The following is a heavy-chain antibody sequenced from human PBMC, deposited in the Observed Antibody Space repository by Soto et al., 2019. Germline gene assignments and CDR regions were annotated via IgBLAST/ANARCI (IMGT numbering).Heavy chain of an antibody. Sequence: SETLSLTCAVFGDSMNTNNWWSWVRQTPGKGLEWIGEIHHNGDTAYSPSLKSRVTMSLDKSKYQFSLRLTSATAADTAVYYCARGVGSSPPRYWGRGTLVTVSS. CDR2: IHHNGDT. D-gene: IGHD1-26*01. CDR3: ARGVGSSPPRY. V-gene: IGHV4-4*02. CDR1: GDSMNTNNW. J-gene: IGHJ4*02.